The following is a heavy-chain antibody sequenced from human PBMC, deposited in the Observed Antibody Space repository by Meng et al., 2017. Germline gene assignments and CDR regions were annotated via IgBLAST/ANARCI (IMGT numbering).Heavy chain of an antibody. CDR2: ISYDGSNK. CDR1: GFTFSSYA. CDR3: AREGVEVRGVSLDY. D-gene: IGHD3-10*01. V-gene: IGHV3-30*01. Sequence: LVEFGGGVVQPGRSMRLSCAASGFTFSSYAMDWVRQAPGKGLEWVAVISYDGSNKYYADSVKGRFTISRDNSKNTLYLQMNSLRAEDTAVYYCAREGVEVRGVSLDYWGQGTLVTVPQ. J-gene: IGHJ4*02.